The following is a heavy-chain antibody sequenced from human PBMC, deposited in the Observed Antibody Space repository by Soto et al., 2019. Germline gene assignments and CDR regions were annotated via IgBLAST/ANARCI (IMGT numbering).Heavy chain of an antibody. CDR1: GGTFSSYA. J-gene: IGHJ6*02. V-gene: IGHV1-69*13. Sequence: ASVKVSCKASGGTFSSYAINWVRQAPGQGLEWMGGIIPIFGTANYAQKFQGRVTITADESTSTAYMELSSLRSEDTAVYYCARDRRGSGGYYGMDVWGQGTTVTVSS. CDR2: IIPIFGTA. D-gene: IGHD2-15*01. CDR3: ARDRRGSGGYYGMDV.